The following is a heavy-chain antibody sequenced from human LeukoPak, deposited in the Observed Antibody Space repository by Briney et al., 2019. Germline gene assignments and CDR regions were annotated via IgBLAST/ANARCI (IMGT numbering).Heavy chain of an antibody. Sequence: GGSLRLSCAASGFTFSSYGIHWVRQAPGKGLEWVSSISSSSSYIYYADSVKGRFTISRDNAKNSLYLQMNSLRAEDTAVYYCAREGMNYDSSGSDDYWGQGTLVTVSS. V-gene: IGHV3-21*01. CDR3: AREGMNYDSSGSDDY. J-gene: IGHJ4*02. D-gene: IGHD3-22*01. CDR2: ISSSSSYI. CDR1: GFTFSSYG.